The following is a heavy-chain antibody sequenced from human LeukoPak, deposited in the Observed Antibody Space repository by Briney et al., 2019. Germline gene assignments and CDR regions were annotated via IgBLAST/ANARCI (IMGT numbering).Heavy chain of an antibody. CDR1: GFTFSSYG. CDR2: IYSGGST. CDR3: ARALAAASHTSFDY. V-gene: IGHV3-66*01. D-gene: IGHD6-13*01. J-gene: IGHJ4*02. Sequence: SGGSLRLSCAASGFTFSSYGMHWVRQAPGKGLEWVSIIYSGGSTYYADSVKGRFTISRDISKNTLYLQMNSLRAEDTAVFYCARALAAASHTSFDYWGQGTLVTVSS.